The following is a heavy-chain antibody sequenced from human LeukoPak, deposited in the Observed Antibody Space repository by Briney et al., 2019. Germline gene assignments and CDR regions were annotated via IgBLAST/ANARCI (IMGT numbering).Heavy chain of an antibody. CDR1: GGSISSSSYY. V-gene: IGHV4-39*07. D-gene: IGHD6-13*01. J-gene: IGHJ5*02. CDR2: IYYSGST. Sequence: SETLSLTCTVSGGSISSSSYYWGWIRQPPGKGLEWIGCIYYSGSTYYNPSLKSRVTISVDTSKNQFSLKLSSVTAADTAVYYCASTTGQLAKNWFDPWGQGTLVTVSS. CDR3: ASTTGQLAKNWFDP.